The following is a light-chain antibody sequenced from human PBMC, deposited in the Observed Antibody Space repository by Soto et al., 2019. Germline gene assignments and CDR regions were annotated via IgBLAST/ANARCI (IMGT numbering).Light chain of an antibody. CDR1: QSVSSSY. V-gene: IGKV3-20*01. CDR2: GAS. Sequence: EIVLTQSPGTLSLSPGERATLSCRASQSVSSSYLAWYKQKPGQAPRLLIYGASSRATGIPDRFSGSGSGTDFTLTISGLEPEDFAVYYCQQYGSSRTFGQGTKVEIK. CDR3: QQYGSSRT. J-gene: IGKJ1*01.